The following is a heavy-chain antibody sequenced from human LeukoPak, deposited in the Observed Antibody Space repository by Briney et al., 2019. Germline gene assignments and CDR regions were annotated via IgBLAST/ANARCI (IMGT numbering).Heavy chain of an antibody. J-gene: IGHJ5*02. CDR3: AGGRITMVRGVIITASAYNWFDP. Sequence: GGSLRLSCAASGFTVSSDYMSWVRQAPGKGLEWVSVIYSGGSTYYADSVKGRFTISRDNSKNTLYLQMNSLRAEDTAVYYCAGGRITMVRGVIITASAYNWFDPWGQGTLVTVSS. CDR2: IYSGGST. V-gene: IGHV3-53*01. D-gene: IGHD3-10*01. CDR1: GFTVSSDY.